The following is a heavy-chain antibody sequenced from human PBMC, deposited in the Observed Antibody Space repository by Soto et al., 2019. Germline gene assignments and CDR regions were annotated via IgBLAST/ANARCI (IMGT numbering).Heavy chain of an antibody. Sequence: QEQLVQSGGAVVQPGRSLRLSCTTSGTIFSGYGMHWVRQAPGKGLEWVALIRSDGSNIQYADSVKGRFTISRDNSRKILYLQVDSLRADDTAVYYCARDGVGATTYFGYLDYWGQGAPVTVSS. CDR1: GTIFSGYG. CDR2: IRSDGSNI. V-gene: IGHV3-33*01. J-gene: IGHJ4*02. D-gene: IGHD1-26*01. CDR3: ARDGVGATTYFGYLDY.